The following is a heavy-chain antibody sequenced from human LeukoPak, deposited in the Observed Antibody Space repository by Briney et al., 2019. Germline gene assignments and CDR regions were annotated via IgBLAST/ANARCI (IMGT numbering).Heavy chain of an antibody. D-gene: IGHD3-9*01. CDR2: IYYSGST. J-gene: IGHJ5*02. V-gene: IGHV4-39*07. Sequence: PSETLSLTCTVSGGSISSSSYYWGWIRQPPGKGLEWIGSIYYSGSTYYNSSLKSRVTISVDTSKNQFSLKLSSVTAADTAVYYSARDYDILTGYSSWGQGTLVTVSS. CDR3: ARDYDILTGYSS. CDR1: GGSISSSSYY.